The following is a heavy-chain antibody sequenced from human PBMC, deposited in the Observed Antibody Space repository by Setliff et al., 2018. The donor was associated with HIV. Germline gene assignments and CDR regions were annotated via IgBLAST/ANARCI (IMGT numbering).Heavy chain of an antibody. V-gene: IGHV1-8*03. D-gene: IGHD1-20*01. CDR3: AILSVYWFDP. CDR1: GYTFTNYD. Sequence: ASVKVSCKASGYTFTNYDINWVRQATGQGLEWMGWLNPRSGATGYAQKFQGRVTITADESTRTAYMELSSLRSEDTAVYYCAILSVYWFDPWGQGTPVTVSS. J-gene: IGHJ5*02. CDR2: LNPRSGAT.